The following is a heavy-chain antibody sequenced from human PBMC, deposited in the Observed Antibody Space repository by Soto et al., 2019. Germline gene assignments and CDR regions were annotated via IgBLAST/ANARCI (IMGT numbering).Heavy chain of an antibody. V-gene: IGHV1-2*02. CDR2: INPNSGGT. CDR1: GYTFTGYY. CDR3: ARSQPGSSSWYYYGMDV. D-gene: IGHD6-13*01. Sequence: VKVSCKASGYTFTGYYMHWVRQAPGQGLEWMGWINPNSGGTNYAQRFQGRVTMTRDTSISTAYMELSRLRSDDTAVYYCARSQPGSSSWYYYGMDVWGQGTTVTVSS. J-gene: IGHJ6*02.